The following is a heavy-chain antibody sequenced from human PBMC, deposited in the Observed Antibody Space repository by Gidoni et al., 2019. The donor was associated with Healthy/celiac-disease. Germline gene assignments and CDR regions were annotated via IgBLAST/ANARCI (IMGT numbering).Heavy chain of an antibody. J-gene: IGHJ4*02. V-gene: IGHV4-31*03. CDR2: IYSSRST. D-gene: IGHD3-22*01. CDR3: ASRPSSGYYPL. Sequence: QVQLQESGPVLVKPSQTLSPTRTVSGGSISSGGYYWSWIRQHPGKGLEWIGYIYSSRSTYYNPSLKSRVTISVDTYKNQFSLKLSSVTAADTAVYYCASRPSSGYYPLWGQGTLVTVSS. CDR1: GGSISSGGYY.